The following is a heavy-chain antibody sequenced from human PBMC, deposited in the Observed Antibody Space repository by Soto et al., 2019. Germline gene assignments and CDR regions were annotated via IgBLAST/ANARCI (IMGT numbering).Heavy chain of an antibody. V-gene: IGHV5-10-1*01. J-gene: IGHJ6*02. CDR1: GYSFTSYW. Sequence: GESLKISCKGSGYSFTSYWISWVRQMPGKGLEWMGRIDPSDSYTNYSPSFQGHVTISADKSISTAYLQWSSLKASDTAMYYCAKGPHPYYYYYGMDVWGQGTTVTVSS. CDR2: IDPSDSYT. CDR3: AKGPHPYYYYYGMDV.